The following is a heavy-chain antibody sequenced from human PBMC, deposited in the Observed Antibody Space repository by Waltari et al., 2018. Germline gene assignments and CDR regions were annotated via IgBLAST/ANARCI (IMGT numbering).Heavy chain of an antibody. CDR1: GGSFSGYY. CDR3: ARPLDSSGPFDY. D-gene: IGHD3-22*01. CDR2: INHSGST. Sequence: QVQLQQWGAGLLKPSETLSLTCAVYGGSFSGYYWSWIRQPPGKGLEWIGEINHSGSTTYNPSLKSRVTIAVDTSKNQFSRKLSSVTAADTAVYYCARPLDSSGPFDYWGQGTLVTVSS. J-gene: IGHJ4*02. V-gene: IGHV4-34*01.